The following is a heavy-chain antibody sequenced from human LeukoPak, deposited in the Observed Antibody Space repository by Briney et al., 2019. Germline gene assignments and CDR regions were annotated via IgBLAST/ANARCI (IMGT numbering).Heavy chain of an antibody. J-gene: IGHJ4*02. CDR2: ISAYNGNT. Sequence: ASVKVSCKASGYTFTSYGISWVRQAPGQGIEWMGWISAYNGNTNYAQKLQGRVTMTTDTSTSTAYMELRSLRSDDTAVYYCARDSPQLNYDILTGYYNRTFDYWGQGTLVTVSS. CDR1: GYTFTSYG. D-gene: IGHD3-9*01. V-gene: IGHV1-18*04. CDR3: ARDSPQLNYDILTGYYNRTFDY.